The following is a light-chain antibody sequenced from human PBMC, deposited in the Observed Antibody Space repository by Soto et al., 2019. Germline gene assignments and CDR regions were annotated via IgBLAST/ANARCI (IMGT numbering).Light chain of an antibody. J-gene: IGKJ5*01. CDR3: QHYDTSPLYT. CDR2: DAS. V-gene: IGKV3-11*01. Sequence: EVVLTQSPATLSLSPGERATLSCRTSQSVSNYLAWYQQKPGQAPRLLIYDASNRATGIPARFSGSGSGTEFTLTISSLQSEDFVVYYCQHYDTSPLYTFGQGTRLEIK. CDR1: QSVSNY.